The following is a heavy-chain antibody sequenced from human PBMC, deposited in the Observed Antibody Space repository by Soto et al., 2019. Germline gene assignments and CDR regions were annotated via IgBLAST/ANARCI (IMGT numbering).Heavy chain of an antibody. CDR2: SSRSGSTI. J-gene: IGHJ4*02. D-gene: IGHD3-22*01. CDR1: GFSFSDYE. Sequence: EVQLVESGGGVVQPGGSLRLSCAASGFSFSDYEMNWVRQVPGKGLEWVSYSSRSGSTIEYADSVKGRFTISRDYAKTSLYLQMNSLRVEDTAVYYCAIGYYSKKFDYWGQGTLVSVSS. CDR3: AIGYYSKKFDY. V-gene: IGHV3-48*03.